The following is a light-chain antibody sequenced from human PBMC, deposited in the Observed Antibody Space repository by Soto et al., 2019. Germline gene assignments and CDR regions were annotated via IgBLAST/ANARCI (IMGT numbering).Light chain of an antibody. CDR1: SSDVGDYDF. V-gene: IGLV2-14*01. CDR2: EVS. CDR3: SSFTSTSTLVV. J-gene: IGLJ2*01. Sequence: QSALTQPASVSGSPGQSITISCTGSSSDVGDYDFVSWYQQHPGKAPKLIIYEVSDRPSGVSNRFSGSKSGNTASLIISGLQAEDDAHYYCSSFTSTSTLVVFGGGTKLTVL.